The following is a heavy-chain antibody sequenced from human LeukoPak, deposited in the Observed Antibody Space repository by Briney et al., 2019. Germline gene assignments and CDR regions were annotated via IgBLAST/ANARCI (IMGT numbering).Heavy chain of an antibody. CDR1: GFTFSSYA. J-gene: IGHJ3*02. CDR3: AKFVVHGYNWNDVGAAFDI. D-gene: IGHD1-1*01. V-gene: IGHV3-23*01. CDR2: ISGSGGST. Sequence: GGSLRLSCAASGFTFSSYAMSWVRQAPGKGLEWVSAISGSGGSTYYADSVKGRFTISRDNSKNTLYLQMNSLRAEDTAVYYCAKFVVHGYNWNDVGAAFDIWGQGTMVTVSS.